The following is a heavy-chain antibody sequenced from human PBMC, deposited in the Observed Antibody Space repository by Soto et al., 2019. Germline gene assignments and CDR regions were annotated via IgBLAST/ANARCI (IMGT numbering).Heavy chain of an antibody. CDR2: SRSKGNNYNT. V-gene: IGHV3-72*01. D-gene: IGHD3-3*01. CDR3: ARAGFAHGSDV. J-gene: IGHJ6*02. CDR1: GFTSSDHD. Sequence: GGSLRLSCAVSGFTSSDHDIHWVRQAPGKGLEWVGHSRSKGNNYNTDYAASVKGRFAISRDDSRNSLYLQMNSLKTEDTAVYYCARAGFAHGSDVWGQGTTVTVSS.